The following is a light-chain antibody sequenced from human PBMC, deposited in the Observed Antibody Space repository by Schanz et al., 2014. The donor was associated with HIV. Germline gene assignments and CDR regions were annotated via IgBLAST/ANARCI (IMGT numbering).Light chain of an antibody. CDR1: SSDVGSYIY. Sequence: QSALTQPASVSGSPGQSITVSCTGTSSDVGSYIYVSWYQQHPGKAPKLMIYDVSNRPSGVSNRFSGSKSGNTASLTISGLQADDEANYYCSSYAGSITFVVFGGGTKLTVL. J-gene: IGLJ3*02. CDR3: SSYAGSITFVV. V-gene: IGLV2-14*03. CDR2: DVS.